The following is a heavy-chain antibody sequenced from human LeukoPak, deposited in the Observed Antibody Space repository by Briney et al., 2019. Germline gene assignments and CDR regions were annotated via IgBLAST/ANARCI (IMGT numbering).Heavy chain of an antibody. V-gene: IGHV3-33*01. CDR3: ARDGGSGIDY. J-gene: IGHJ4*02. CDR2: IWYDGSRK. CDR1: GFSLTTYG. D-gene: IGHD3-10*01. Sequence: GGSLRLSCAASGFSLTTYGTHWLRQAPGKGLEWVAVIWYDGSRKLYGDSVKGRFTVSRDTSENTMYLQMNTLRVDDTAVYYCARDGGSGIDYWGQGTLVTVSS.